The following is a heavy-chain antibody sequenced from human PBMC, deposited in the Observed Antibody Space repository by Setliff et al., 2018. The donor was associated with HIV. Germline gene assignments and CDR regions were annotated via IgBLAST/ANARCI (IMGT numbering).Heavy chain of an antibody. V-gene: IGHV3-66*02. CDR3: ARARGITIFGVVTWYFFYY. D-gene: IGHD3-3*01. J-gene: IGHJ4*02. CDR1: EFTVSSNY. CDR2: IYSAGST. Sequence: PGGSLRLSCAASEFTVSSNYMSWVRQAPGKGLEWVSVIYSAGSTYYADSVKGRFTISRDSSKNTLYLQMDSLRPEDTAVYYCARARGITIFGVVTWYFFYYWGQGTLVTVSS.